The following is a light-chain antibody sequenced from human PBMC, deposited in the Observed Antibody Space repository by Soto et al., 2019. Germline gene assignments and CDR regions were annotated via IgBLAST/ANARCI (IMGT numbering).Light chain of an antibody. CDR3: QNYDSAAT. V-gene: IGKV3D-15*01. CDR1: QSIMSN. Sequence: MTQSPATLSVSLGERATLSCRSSQSIMSNLAWFQQKPGQAQRLLIYDASNRASVISARFSGSASGTDFTLTISSLQPEDVATYYCQNYDSAATFGQGTKVDIK. J-gene: IGKJ1*01. CDR2: DAS.